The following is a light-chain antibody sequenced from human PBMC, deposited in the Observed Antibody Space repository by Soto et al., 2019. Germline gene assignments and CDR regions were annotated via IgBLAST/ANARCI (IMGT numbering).Light chain of an antibody. Sequence: EIVMTQSPATLSVSPGERATLSCRASQSVNSNLAWYQEKPGQAPRLLIYGASTRATGIPARFSGSGSGTEFTLTISSLQSEDFAVYYCQQYNNWPPMYTLGQGTKLEIK. CDR3: QQYNNWPPMYT. CDR2: GAS. V-gene: IGKV3-15*01. CDR1: QSVNSN. J-gene: IGKJ2*01.